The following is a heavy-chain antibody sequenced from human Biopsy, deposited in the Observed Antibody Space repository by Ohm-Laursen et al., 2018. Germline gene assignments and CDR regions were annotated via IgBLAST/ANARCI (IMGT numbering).Heavy chain of an antibody. CDR3: AKDRGYYSDRTVPGYFDL. CDR1: GDSISSYY. V-gene: IGHV4-59*01. Sequence: GTLPLTWAVSGDSISSYYWSWIRQPPGKGLQWIGYVYYTGSTDYNPSLQSRVTISVDTSKNHFSLRLRSVTPADTAIYYCAKDRGYYSDRTVPGYFDLWGRGTLVTVSS. J-gene: IGHJ2*01. D-gene: IGHD3-22*01. CDR2: VYYTGST.